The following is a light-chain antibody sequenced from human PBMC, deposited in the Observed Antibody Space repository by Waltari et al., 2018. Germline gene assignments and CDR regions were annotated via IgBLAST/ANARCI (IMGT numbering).Light chain of an antibody. V-gene: IGLV2-14*01. J-gene: IGLJ3*02. CDR3: SSYTSSTTPV. CDR1: SSDIGAYNY. Sequence: QSALTQPASVSGSPGQSITISCTGTSSDIGAYNYVSWYQPHPGKAPKLMIYEVSNRPSGVSNLFSGSKSGNTASLTISGLQAEDEADYYCSSYTSSTTPVFGGGTKLTVL. CDR2: EVS.